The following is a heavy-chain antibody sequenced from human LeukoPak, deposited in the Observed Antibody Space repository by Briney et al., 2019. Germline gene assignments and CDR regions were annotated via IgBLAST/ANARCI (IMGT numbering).Heavy chain of an antibody. CDR2: IYYSGST. CDR1: GGSISSYY. V-gene: IGHV4-59*08. D-gene: IGHD3-3*01. Sequence: SETLSLTSTVSGGSISSYYWSWIRQPPGKGLEWIGYIYYSGSTNYNPSLKSRVTISVDTSKNQFSLKLSSVTAADTAVYYCARHGYDFLSGSLNWFDPWGQGTLVTVSS. J-gene: IGHJ5*02. CDR3: ARHGYDFLSGSLNWFDP.